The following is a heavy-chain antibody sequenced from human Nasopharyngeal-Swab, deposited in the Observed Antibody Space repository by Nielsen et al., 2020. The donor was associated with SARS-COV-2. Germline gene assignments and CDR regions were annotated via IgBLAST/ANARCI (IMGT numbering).Heavy chain of an antibody. CDR2: INHSGST. J-gene: IGHJ6*02. Sequence: WIRQPPGKGLEWIGEINHSGSTNYNPSLKSRVSISLDTSKNHFSLKLSSVTAADTAVYYCARHGDPSRMPSYSTYYYYGMDVWGQGTMVTVSS. V-gene: IGHV4-34*01. CDR3: ARHGDPSRMPSYSTYYYYGMDV. D-gene: IGHD2-21*01.